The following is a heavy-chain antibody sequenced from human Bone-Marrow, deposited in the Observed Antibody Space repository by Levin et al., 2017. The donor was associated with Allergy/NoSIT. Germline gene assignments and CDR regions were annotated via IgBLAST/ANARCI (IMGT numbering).Heavy chain of an antibody. V-gene: IGHV3-23*02. CDR2: ISASGSST. J-gene: IGHJ4*02. D-gene: IGHD4-17*01. Sequence: PGGSLRLSCAASGFMFSSYDMSWVRQAPGKGLEWVSGISASGSSTYYGDSVKGRFTISRDNSKNTLFLQMSSLRAEDTAIYYCAKDALDENGVDGFDYWGQGTLVTVSS. CDR1: GFMFSSYD. CDR3: AKDALDENGVDGFDY.